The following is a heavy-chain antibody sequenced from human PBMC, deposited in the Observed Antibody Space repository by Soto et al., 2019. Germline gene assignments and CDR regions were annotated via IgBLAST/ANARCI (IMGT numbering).Heavy chain of an antibody. CDR2: IIPILGIA. CDR1: GGTFSSYT. Sequence: GASVKVSCKASGGTFSSYTISWVRQAPGQGLEWMGRIIPILGIANYAQKFQGRVTITADKSTSTAYMELSSLRSEDTAVYYCARDLYGDYVQRNLFDPCGQGTLVPGSS. V-gene: IGHV1-69*04. D-gene: IGHD4-17*01. J-gene: IGHJ5*02. CDR3: ARDLYGDYVQRNLFDP.